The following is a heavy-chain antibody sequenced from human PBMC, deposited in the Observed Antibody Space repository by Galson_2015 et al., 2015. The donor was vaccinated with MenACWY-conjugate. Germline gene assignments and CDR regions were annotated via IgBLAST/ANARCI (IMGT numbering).Heavy chain of an antibody. Sequence: SLRLSCAASGFTFSSYSMNWVRQAPGKGLEWVSYISSSSSTIYYADSVKGRFTISRDNAKNSLYLQMNSLRAEDTAVYYCARVAEIFDYWGQGTLVTVSS. CDR2: ISSSSSTI. V-gene: IGHV3-48*01. J-gene: IGHJ4*02. D-gene: IGHD1-14*01. CDR1: GFTFSSYS. CDR3: ARVAEIFDY.